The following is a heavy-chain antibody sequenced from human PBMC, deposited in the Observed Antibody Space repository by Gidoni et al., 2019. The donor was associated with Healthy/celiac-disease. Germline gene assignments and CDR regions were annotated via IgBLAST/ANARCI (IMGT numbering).Heavy chain of an antibody. CDR3: ARVARIVVVVAATPGAFDI. V-gene: IGHV1-18*01. CDR2: ISAYNGNT. CDR1: GYTFTSYG. Sequence: QVQLVQSGAEVKKPGASVKVSCQASGYTFTSYGLSWVRQAPGQGLEWMGWISAYNGNTNDAQKLQGRVTMTTDTSTSTAYMELRSLRSDDTAVYYCARVARIVVVVAATPGAFDIWGQGTMVTVSS. J-gene: IGHJ3*02. D-gene: IGHD2-15*01.